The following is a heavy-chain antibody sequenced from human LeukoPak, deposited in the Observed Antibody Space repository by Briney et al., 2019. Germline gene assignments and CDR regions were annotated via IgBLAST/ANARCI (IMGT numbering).Heavy chain of an antibody. CDR2: IHYSGST. D-gene: IGHD3-10*01. J-gene: IGHJ4*02. Sequence: SETLSLTCTVSGGSINNYYWSWIRQPPGKGLEWIGYIHYSGSTKYNPSLRSRVTISVDTPKNQFSLKLSSVTAADTAVYYCARHFNSGTYPFDYWGQGTLVTVSS. CDR1: GGSINNYY. CDR3: ARHFNSGTYPFDY. V-gene: IGHV4-59*08.